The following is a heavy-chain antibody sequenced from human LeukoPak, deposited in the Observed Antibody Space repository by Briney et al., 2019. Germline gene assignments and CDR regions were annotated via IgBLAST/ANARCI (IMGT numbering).Heavy chain of an antibody. V-gene: IGHV3-23*01. CDR2: ISGSGGSK. Sequence: PGRSLRLSCAASGFTFSSYGMSWVRQAPGKGLEWVSAISGSGGSKYYADSVKGRFTISRDNSKNTLYLQMNSLRAEDTAVYYCAKGSAPTPLTSDFGYWGQGTLVTVSS. J-gene: IGHJ4*02. D-gene: IGHD3-3*01. CDR1: GFTFSSYG. CDR3: AKGSAPTPLTSDFGY.